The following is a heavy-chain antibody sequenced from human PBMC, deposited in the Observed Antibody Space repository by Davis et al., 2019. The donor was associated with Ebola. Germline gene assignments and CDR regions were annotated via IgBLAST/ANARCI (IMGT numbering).Heavy chain of an antibody. Sequence: PGGSLRLSCKGSGYSFTSYWIGWVRQMPGKGLEWMGIIYPGDSDTRYSPSFQGQVTISADKSISTAYLQWSSLKASDTAMYYCARRGISSGRGSAFDIWGQGTMVTVSS. J-gene: IGHJ3*02. CDR3: ARRGISSGRGSAFDI. CDR2: IYPGDSDT. D-gene: IGHD6-6*01. CDR1: GYSFTSYW. V-gene: IGHV5-51*01.